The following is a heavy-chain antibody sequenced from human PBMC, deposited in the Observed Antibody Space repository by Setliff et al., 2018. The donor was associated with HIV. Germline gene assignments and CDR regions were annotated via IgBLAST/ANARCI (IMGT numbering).Heavy chain of an antibody. CDR2: INTNTGNP. CDR1: GYTFTGYH. V-gene: IGHV7-4-1*02. D-gene: IGHD3-3*01. Sequence: ASVKVSCKASGYTFTGYHMHWVRQAPGQGLELMGWINTNTGNPTYAQGFTGRFVFSLDTSVSTAYLQISSLKAEDTAAYFCARDLKRPNSNFWGGCPIPFDSWGQGTLVTVSS. J-gene: IGHJ4*02. CDR3: ARDLKRPNSNFWGGCPIPFDS.